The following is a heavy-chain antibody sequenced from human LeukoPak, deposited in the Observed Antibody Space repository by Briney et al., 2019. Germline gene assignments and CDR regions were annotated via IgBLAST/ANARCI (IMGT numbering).Heavy chain of an antibody. CDR2: IYYSGST. Sequence: SETLSLTCTVSGGSISSSSYYWGWIRQPPGKGLEWIGSIYYSGSTYYNPSLKSRVTISVDTSKNQFSLKLSSVTAADTAVYYCAREGLPFDSSGYFRFDPWGQGTLVTVSS. D-gene: IGHD3-22*01. CDR1: GGSISSSSYY. CDR3: AREGLPFDSSGYFRFDP. V-gene: IGHV4-39*07. J-gene: IGHJ5*02.